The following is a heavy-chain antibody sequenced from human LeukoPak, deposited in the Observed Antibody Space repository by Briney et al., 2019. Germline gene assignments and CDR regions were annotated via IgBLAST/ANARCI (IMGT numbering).Heavy chain of an antibody. CDR3: ASPPAARYYYYYYMDV. Sequence: GGSLRLSCAASGFTFSNYAMNWVRQAPGKGLEWVSAISGSGGSTYYADSVKGRFTISRDNSKNTLYLQMNSLRAEDTAVYYCASPPAARYYYYYYMDVWGKGTTVTVSS. D-gene: IGHD2-2*01. CDR2: ISGSGGST. V-gene: IGHV3-23*01. CDR1: GFTFSNYA. J-gene: IGHJ6*03.